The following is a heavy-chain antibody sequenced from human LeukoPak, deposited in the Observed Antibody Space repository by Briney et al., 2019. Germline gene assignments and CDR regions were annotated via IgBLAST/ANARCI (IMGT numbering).Heavy chain of an antibody. CDR1: GGSFSGYY. J-gene: IGHJ4*02. CDR2: INHSGST. D-gene: IGHD2/OR15-2a*01. CDR3: ARAGSVTTFSLLDY. V-gene: IGHV4-34*01. Sequence: SETLSLTCAVYGGSFSGYYWSWIRQPPGKGLEWIGEINHSGSTNYNPSLKSRVTISVDTSKNQFSLKLSSVTAADTAVYYCARAGSVTTFSLLDYWGQGTLVTVSS.